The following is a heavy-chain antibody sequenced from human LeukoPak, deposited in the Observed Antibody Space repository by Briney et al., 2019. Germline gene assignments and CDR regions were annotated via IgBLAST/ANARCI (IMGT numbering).Heavy chain of an antibody. V-gene: IGHV3-48*03. CDR3: ARDLGGGYWEGGY. CDR2: ISSSSSTI. Sequence: GGSLRLSCAASGFTFSSYEMNWVRQAPGKGLEWVSYISSSSSTIYYADSVKGRFTITRDNAKNSLYLQMNSLRAEDTAVYYCARDLGGGYWEGGYWGQGTLVTVSS. J-gene: IGHJ4*02. D-gene: IGHD1-26*01. CDR1: GFTFSSYE.